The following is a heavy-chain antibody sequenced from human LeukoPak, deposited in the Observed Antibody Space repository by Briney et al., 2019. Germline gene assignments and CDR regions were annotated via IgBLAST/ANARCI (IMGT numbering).Heavy chain of an antibody. CDR1: GYTFTSYY. D-gene: IGHD6-13*01. CDR2: INPSGGST. CDR3: ARAGRIAAAGTHDAFDI. Sequence: ASVKVSCKASGYTFTSYYMHWVRQAPGQGLEWMGIINPSGGSTSYAQKFQGRVTITRDTSTSTVYMELSSLRSEDTAVYYCARAGRIAAAGTHDAFDIWGQGTMVTVSS. V-gene: IGHV1-46*01. J-gene: IGHJ3*02.